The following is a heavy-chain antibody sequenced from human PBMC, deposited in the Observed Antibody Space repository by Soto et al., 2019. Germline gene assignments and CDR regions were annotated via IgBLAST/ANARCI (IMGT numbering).Heavy chain of an antibody. CDR3: ARGDCVGGTCYSLAGSFYYYMDV. Sequence: EVQLVESGGGLVQPGGSLRLSCAASGFTFSNYGMYWVRQAPGKGLVWVSRTNSDGSVSSYADSVKGRLTISRDNVKNTLYLQMNSLRAEDTAVYYCARGDCVGGTCYSLAGSFYYYMDVLGEWTTFTVFS. CDR1: GFTFSNYG. V-gene: IGHV3-74*01. J-gene: IGHJ6*03. D-gene: IGHD2-15*01. CDR2: TNSDGSVS.